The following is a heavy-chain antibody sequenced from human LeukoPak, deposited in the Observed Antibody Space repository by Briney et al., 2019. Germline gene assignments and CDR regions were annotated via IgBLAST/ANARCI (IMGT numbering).Heavy chain of an antibody. J-gene: IGHJ5*02. CDR2: INPNSGGT. CDR1: GYTFTGYY. V-gene: IGHV1-2*02. Sequence: ASVKVSCKASGYTFTGYYMHWVRQAPGQGLEWMGWINPNSGGTNYAQKFQGRVTMTRDTSISTAYMELSRPRSDDTAVYYCARDRGYSSGPDPNWFDPWGQGTLVTVSS. D-gene: IGHD6-19*01. CDR3: ARDRGYSSGPDPNWFDP.